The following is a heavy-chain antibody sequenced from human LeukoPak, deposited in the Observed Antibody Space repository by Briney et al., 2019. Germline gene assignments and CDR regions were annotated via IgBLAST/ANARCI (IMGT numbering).Heavy chain of an antibody. CDR3: EKGNYFFPYYFDY. V-gene: IGHV1-69*13. J-gene: IGHJ4*02. CDR1: AGTFSSYA. D-gene: IGHD2/OR15-2a*01. CDR2: IIPIFDRA. Sequence: VKLSCKASAGTFSSYAISMVRQPPGPGMELMGRIIPIFDRANNAQAFQGRVTITTDGSKCTTKMDLSSMSSRATAVYDCEKGNYFFPYYFDYWGQGTLVTVSS.